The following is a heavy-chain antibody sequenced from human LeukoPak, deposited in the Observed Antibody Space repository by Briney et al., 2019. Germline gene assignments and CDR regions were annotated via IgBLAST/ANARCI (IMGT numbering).Heavy chain of an antibody. CDR2: INHSGST. Sequence: SETLSLTCAVYGGSFSGYYWNWIRQPPGKGREWIGEINHSGSTNYNPSLKSRVTISVDTSKNQFSLKLSSVTAADTAVYYCARGGYYGSGRDAFDIWGQGTMVTVPS. CDR1: GGSFSGYY. CDR3: ARGGYYGSGRDAFDI. D-gene: IGHD3-10*01. V-gene: IGHV4-34*01. J-gene: IGHJ3*02.